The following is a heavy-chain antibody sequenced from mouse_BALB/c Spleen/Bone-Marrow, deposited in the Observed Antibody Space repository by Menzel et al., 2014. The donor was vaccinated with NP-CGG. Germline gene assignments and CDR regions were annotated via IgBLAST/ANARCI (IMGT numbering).Heavy chain of an antibody. CDR2: IDPAIFT. Sequence: DVHLVESGAELVKPGASVKLSCTASGFNTKDTYLHWVKQRPEQGLDWIGRIDPAIFTKYDPKFQGKATITADTSSNTAYLHLSSLTSEDTAVYYCASYRYGWYFDVWGAGTTVTVSS. CDR3: ASYRYGWYFDV. D-gene: IGHD2-14*01. CDR1: GFNTKDTY. V-gene: IGHV14-3*02. J-gene: IGHJ1*01.